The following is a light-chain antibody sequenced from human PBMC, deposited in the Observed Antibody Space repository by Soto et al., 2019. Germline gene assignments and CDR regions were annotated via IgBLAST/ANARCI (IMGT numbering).Light chain of an antibody. CDR2: DVS. CDR1: DSDIGRYDY. Sequence: QSALTQPRSVAGSPGQSVTISCTGTDSDIGRYDYVSWYQQHPGKAPKLLIYDVSQRPSGVPDRFSGSKSGNTASLTISGLQTDDEADYFCCSYAGSSPYVFGTGTKVTVL. V-gene: IGLV2-11*01. J-gene: IGLJ1*01. CDR3: CSYAGSSPYV.